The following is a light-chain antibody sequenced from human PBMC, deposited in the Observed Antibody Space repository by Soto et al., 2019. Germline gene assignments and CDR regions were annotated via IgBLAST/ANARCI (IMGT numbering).Light chain of an antibody. V-gene: IGKV1-5*03. Sequence: DIQMTQSPSTLSASVGDRVTITCRASQSISSWLAWYQQKPGKAPKLLIYKASSLESGVPSRFSGSGSGTEFTLTFSSLQPDDFATYYCQQYNSYPTFGQGTKV. J-gene: IGKJ1*01. CDR3: QQYNSYPT. CDR1: QSISSW. CDR2: KAS.